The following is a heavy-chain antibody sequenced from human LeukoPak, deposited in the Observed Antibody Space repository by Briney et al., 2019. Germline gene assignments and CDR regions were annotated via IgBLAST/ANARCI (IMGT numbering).Heavy chain of an antibody. CDR1: GFTFSSYG. J-gene: IGHJ6*04. CDR2: IWYDGSNK. V-gene: IGHV3-33*01. Sequence: GGSLRLSCAASGFTFSSYGMHRVRQAPGKGLEWVAVIWYDGSNKYYVDSVKGRFTISRDNSKNTLYLQMNSLRAEDTAVYYCARDLGYSGYDYYYGMDVWGKGTTVTVSS. CDR3: ARDLGYSGYDYYYGMDV. D-gene: IGHD5-12*01.